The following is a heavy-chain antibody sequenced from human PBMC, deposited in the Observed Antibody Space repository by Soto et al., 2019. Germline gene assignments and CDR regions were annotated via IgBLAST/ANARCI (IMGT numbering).Heavy chain of an antibody. CDR3: ARDVADLGSYGYYFDY. CDR2: ISSSSSYI. CDR1: GFTFSSYS. Sequence: EVQLVESGGGLVKPGGSLRLSCAASGFTFSSYSMNWVRQAPGKGLEWVSSISSSSSYIYYADSVKGRFTISRDNAKNSLYLQMNSLRAEDTAVYYRARDVADLGSYGYYFDYWGQGTLVTVSS. J-gene: IGHJ4*02. D-gene: IGHD5-18*01. V-gene: IGHV3-21*01.